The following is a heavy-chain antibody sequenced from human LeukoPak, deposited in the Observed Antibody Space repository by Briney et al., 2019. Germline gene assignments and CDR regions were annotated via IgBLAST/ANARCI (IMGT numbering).Heavy chain of an antibody. CDR1: VFTLTSYA. J-gene: IGHJ4*02. CDR3: AKDRSKGSYGDEFDH. Sequence: GGSLRLSCAACVFTLTSYAMSWVPQAPGKGLECVAIISYDGGKKDYADSVKGRFTISRDNSKNSLYLQMNSLRPEDTAVYYCAKDRSKGSYGDEFDHWGQGTLVTVSS. CDR2: ISYDGGKK. D-gene: IGHD1-26*01. V-gene: IGHV3-30*18.